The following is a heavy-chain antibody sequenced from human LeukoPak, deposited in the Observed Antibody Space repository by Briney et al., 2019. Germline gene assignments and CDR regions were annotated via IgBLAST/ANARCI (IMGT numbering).Heavy chain of an antibody. CDR3: ARDKGNHPYNWFDP. V-gene: IGHV3-33*01. J-gene: IGHJ5*02. Sequence: PGGSLRLSCAASGFTFNNYAMHWVRQAPGKGLEWVTTIWYGGSNKYYGDSVKGRFTISRDNSKSTLYLQMNSLRAEDTAVYYCARDKGNHPYNWFDPWGQGTLVTVSS. D-gene: IGHD1-14*01. CDR2: IWYGGSNK. CDR1: GFTFNNYA.